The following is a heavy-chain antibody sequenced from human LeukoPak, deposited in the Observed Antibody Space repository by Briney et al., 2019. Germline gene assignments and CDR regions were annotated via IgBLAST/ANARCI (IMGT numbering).Heavy chain of an antibody. J-gene: IGHJ4*02. CDR3: ARANYYDSSGYSFDH. D-gene: IGHD3-22*01. CDR1: GYTFTSYG. Sequence: ASVKVSCKASGYTFTSYGISWVRQAPGQGLEWMGWISAYNGNTNYAQKLQGRVTMTTDTSTSTAYMELRSLRSDDTAVYYCARANYYDSSGYSFDHWGQGTLVTVSS. V-gene: IGHV1-18*01. CDR2: ISAYNGNT.